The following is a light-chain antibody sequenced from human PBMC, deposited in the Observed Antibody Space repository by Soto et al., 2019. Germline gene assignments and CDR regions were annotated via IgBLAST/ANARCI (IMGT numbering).Light chain of an antibody. CDR3: CSYAGSSTPFV. CDR1: SSDVGSYNL. V-gene: IGLV2-23*02. J-gene: IGLJ1*01. CDR2: EVS. Sequence: QSALTQPASVSGSPGQSITISCTGTSSDVGSYNLVSWYQQHPGKAPKLIIYEVSKRPSGVSNRFSGSKSGNTASLTVSGLQADDEADYYCCSYAGSSTPFVFGIGTKVTV.